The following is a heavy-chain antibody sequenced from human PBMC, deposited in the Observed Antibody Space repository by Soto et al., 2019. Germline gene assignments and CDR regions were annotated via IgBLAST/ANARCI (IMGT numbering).Heavy chain of an antibody. J-gene: IGHJ6*02. Sequence: QVQLVQSGAEVKKPGSSVKVSCKASGGTFSNYAFSWVRQAPGQGLDWRGGFFPIFGTPNYAQKFQGRVTVTADASTRTVYMELSSLRSEDTAVYYCARERSVGYCITTTCPKPFYYYAMDVWGQGTTVTVSS. CDR3: ARERSVGYCITTTCPKPFYYYAMDV. CDR2: FFPIFGTP. CDR1: GGTFSNYA. D-gene: IGHD2-2*01. V-gene: IGHV1-69*01.